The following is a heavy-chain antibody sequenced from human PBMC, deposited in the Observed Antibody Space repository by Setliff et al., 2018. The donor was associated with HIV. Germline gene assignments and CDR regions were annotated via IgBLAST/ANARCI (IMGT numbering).Heavy chain of an antibody. CDR2: IKSKTDGETT. CDR1: GFTFRNAW. D-gene: IGHD3-22*01. Sequence: PGGSLRLSCAASGFTFRNAWMSWVRQAPGKGLEWVGLIKSKTDGETTDYAAPVKGRFTISRDDSKNTLYLQMNSLKTEDTAVYYCTTDNYYDSSGFYDNWFDPWGQGTLVTVSS. CDR3: TTDNYYDSSGFYDNWFDP. J-gene: IGHJ5*02. V-gene: IGHV3-15*01.